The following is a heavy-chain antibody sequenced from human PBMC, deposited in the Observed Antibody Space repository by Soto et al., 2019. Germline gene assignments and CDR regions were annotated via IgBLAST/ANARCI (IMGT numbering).Heavy chain of an antibody. J-gene: IGHJ5*02. CDR3: ARFSRGSGSYLNWFDP. CDR1: GGSISSGGYY. D-gene: IGHD3-10*01. CDR2: IYYSGST. Sequence: SSETLSLTCTVSGGSISSGGYYWSWIRQHPGKGLEWIGYIYYSGSTYYNPSLKSRVTISVDTSKNQFSLKLSSVTAADTAVYYCARFSRGSGSYLNWFDPWGQGTLVTVSS. V-gene: IGHV4-31*03.